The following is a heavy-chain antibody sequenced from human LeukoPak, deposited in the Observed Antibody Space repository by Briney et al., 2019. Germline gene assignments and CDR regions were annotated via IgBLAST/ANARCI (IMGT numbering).Heavy chain of an antibody. CDR2: ISSTGNTI. CDR3: ARSNVGSMAPDY. Sequence: GGSLRLSCAASGFTFSDFYMSWIRQAPGKGLEWVSYISSTGNTIYYADSVKGRFTISRDNAKNSLYLQMNSLRAEDTAVYYCARSNVGSMAPDYWGQGTLVTVSS. V-gene: IGHV3-11*04. CDR1: GFTFSDFY. D-gene: IGHD5-24*01. J-gene: IGHJ4*02.